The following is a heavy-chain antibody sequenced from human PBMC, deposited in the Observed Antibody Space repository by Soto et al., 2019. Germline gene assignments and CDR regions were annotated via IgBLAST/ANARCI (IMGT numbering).Heavy chain of an antibody. CDR3: ARGVSSITMIVVAPADAFDI. CDR1: GGTFSSYA. D-gene: IGHD3-22*01. V-gene: IGHV1-69*01. J-gene: IGHJ3*02. Sequence: CKASGGTFSSYAISWVRQAPGQGLEWMGGIIPIFGTANYAQKFQGRVTITADESTSTAYMELSSLRSEDTAVYYCARGVSSITMIVVAPADAFDIWGLGTMVTVSS. CDR2: IIPIFGTA.